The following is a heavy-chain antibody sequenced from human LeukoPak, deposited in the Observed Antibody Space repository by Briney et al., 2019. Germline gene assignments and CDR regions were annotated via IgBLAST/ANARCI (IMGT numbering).Heavy chain of an antibody. CDR1: VYTFTGYV. CDR3: TRDLTISGPIGI. CDR2: LDPNSGGT. V-gene: IGHV1-2*06. D-gene: IGHD3-9*01. J-gene: IGHJ4*02. Sequence: ASVKVSCKASVYTFTGYVMHWVRQAPGQGLEWVGRLDPNSGGTNYAQDFQGRVTITRDTSINTAYMELSRLRSDDTAKYYCTRDLTISGPIGIWGQGTLVTVSA.